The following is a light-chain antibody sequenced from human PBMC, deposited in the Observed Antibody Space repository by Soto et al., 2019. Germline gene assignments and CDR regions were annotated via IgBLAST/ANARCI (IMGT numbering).Light chain of an antibody. Sequence: EIVLTQSPVTLSLSPGERATLSCRASQNISNYLIWYQQKPGQAPRLLIYGASNRATGIPDRFSGSGSGTDFTLTISRLEPEDFAVYYCQQYGSSGTFGQGTKVDIK. J-gene: IGKJ1*01. CDR2: GAS. V-gene: IGKV3-20*01. CDR3: QQYGSSGT. CDR1: QNISNY.